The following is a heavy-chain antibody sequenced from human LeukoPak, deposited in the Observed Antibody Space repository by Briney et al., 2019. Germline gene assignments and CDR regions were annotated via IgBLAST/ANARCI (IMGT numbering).Heavy chain of an antibody. CDR1: GFTFSSYW. J-gene: IGHJ4*02. Sequence: GGSLRLSCAASGFTFSSYWMHWVRQAPGKGLVWVSRISSDGSSTSYADSVKGRFTISRDNAKNTLYLQMNSLRAEDTAVYYCATTYYYGSGSYWAPAYWGQGTLLTVST. CDR2: ISSDGSST. CDR3: ATTYYYGSGSYWAPAY. V-gene: IGHV3-74*01. D-gene: IGHD3-10*01.